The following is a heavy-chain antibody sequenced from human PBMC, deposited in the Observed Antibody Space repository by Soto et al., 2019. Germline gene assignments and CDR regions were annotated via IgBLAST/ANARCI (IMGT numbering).Heavy chain of an antibody. V-gene: IGHV4-34*01. Sequence: QVQLQQWGAGLLKPSETLSLTCAVYGGSFSGYYWSWIRQPPGKGLEWIGEINHSGSTNYNPSLNIRVTIAVDTSKNPFSLKLRSGPAADTAVYYCVRRAARGLDWLDPWGQGTLVTVSS. CDR2: INHSGST. CDR1: GGSFSGYY. CDR3: VRRAARGLDWLDP. J-gene: IGHJ5*02. D-gene: IGHD6-6*01.